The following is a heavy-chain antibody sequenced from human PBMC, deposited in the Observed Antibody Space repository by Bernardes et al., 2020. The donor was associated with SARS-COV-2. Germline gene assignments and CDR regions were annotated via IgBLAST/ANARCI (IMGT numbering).Heavy chain of an antibody. CDR2: ISGSGGST. J-gene: IGHJ4*02. CDR1: GFTFSSYA. D-gene: IGHD1-26*01. Sequence: GGSLRLSCAASGFTFSSYAMSWVRQAPGTGLEWVSAISGSGGSTYYADSVKGRFTISRDNSKNTLYLQMNSLRAEDTAVYYCATSWSYYGFGYWGQGTLVTVSS. V-gene: IGHV3-23*01. CDR3: ATSWSYYGFGY.